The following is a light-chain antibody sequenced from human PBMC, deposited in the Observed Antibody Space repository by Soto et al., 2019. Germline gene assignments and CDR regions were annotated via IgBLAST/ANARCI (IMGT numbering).Light chain of an antibody. Sequence: DIQMTQSPSSLSASIGDRVTITCRASQDIRDDLGWYQQKPGKAPKRLIFGASSLQSGVPSRFSGSGSGTEFSLTRSSLQPADFATYYCLQHTTFPWTFGQGTKVEVK. J-gene: IGKJ1*01. CDR1: QDIRDD. CDR2: GAS. V-gene: IGKV1-17*01. CDR3: LQHTTFPWT.